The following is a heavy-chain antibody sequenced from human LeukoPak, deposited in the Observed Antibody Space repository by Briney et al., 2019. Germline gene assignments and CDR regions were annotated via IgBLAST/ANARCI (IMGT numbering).Heavy chain of an antibody. D-gene: IGHD3-10*01. J-gene: IGHJ4*02. Sequence: GGSLRLSCAASGFTFSSYAMSWVRQAPGKGLEWVSAISGSGGSTYYADSVKGRFTISRDNSKNTLYLQMNSLRAEDTAVYYCAKDPSGVRYGSGSYPDYWGQGTLVTVSS. CDR2: ISGSGGST. CDR3: AKDPSGVRYGSGSYPDY. V-gene: IGHV3-23*01. CDR1: GFTFSSYA.